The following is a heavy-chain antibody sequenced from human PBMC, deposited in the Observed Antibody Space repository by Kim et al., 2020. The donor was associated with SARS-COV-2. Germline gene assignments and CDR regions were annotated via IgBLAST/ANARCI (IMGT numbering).Heavy chain of an antibody. D-gene: IGHD1-1*01. J-gene: IGHJ4*02. CDR2: ISPYSGHT. CDR1: GDTLTTYV. V-gene: IGHV1-18*04. Sequence: ASVKVSCKASGDTLTTYVLSWVRQAPGHGLEWMGWISPYSGHTSYAQGFQGRVTTTTDTFTTTAYMEVRSLTSDDTAVYYCATGPTREVAGPGYWGQGTLVTVSS. CDR3: ATGPTREVAGPGY.